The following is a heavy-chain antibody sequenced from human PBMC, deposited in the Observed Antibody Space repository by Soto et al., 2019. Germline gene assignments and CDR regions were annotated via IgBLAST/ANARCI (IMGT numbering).Heavy chain of an antibody. V-gene: IGHV4-39*01. CDR2: VYYSGST. Sequence: PSETLSLTCTVSGGSISSSSYYWGWIRQPPGKGLEWIGSVYYSGSTYYNPSLKSRVTISVDTSKNQFSLKLSSVTAADTAVYYCATSLSIFLWVTSFDYWGQGTLVTVSS. D-gene: IGHD2-21*01. CDR1: GGSISSSSYY. CDR3: ATSLSIFLWVTSFDY. J-gene: IGHJ4*02.